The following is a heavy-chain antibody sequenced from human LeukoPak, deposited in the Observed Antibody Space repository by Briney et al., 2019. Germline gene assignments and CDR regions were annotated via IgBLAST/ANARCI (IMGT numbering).Heavy chain of an antibody. CDR1: GFTFSSYA. D-gene: IGHD6-6*01. J-gene: IGHJ5*02. CDR3: AIVVAARQGTIDP. CDR2: ISGSGGTK. Sequence: RGSLRLSCAASGFTFSSYAMRGVRQAPGKGREGVSAISGSGGTKYYEDSVKGRFTISRDNSKSTLYVQMNSLRAEDTAVYYCAIVVAARQGTIDPWGQGTLVTISS. V-gene: IGHV3-23*01.